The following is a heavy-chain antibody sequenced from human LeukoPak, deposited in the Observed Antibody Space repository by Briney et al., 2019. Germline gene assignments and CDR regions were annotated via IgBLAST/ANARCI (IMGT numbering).Heavy chain of an antibody. Sequence: PGGSLRLSCAVSGFKFNTHNLNWVRQAPGKGLEWVSSISSGSKYILYADSVKGRFTVSRDNAKNSLYLQMNSLRAEDTAVYYCARVRAGLQAFDTWGQGTLVTVSS. D-gene: IGHD4-11*01. CDR3: ARVRAGLQAFDT. J-gene: IGHJ5*02. CDR1: GFKFNTHN. V-gene: IGHV3-21*01. CDR2: ISSGSKYI.